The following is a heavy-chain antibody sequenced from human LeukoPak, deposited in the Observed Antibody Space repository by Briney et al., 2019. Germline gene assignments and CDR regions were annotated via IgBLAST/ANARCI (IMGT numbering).Heavy chain of an antibody. J-gene: IGHJ3*02. Sequence: GGSLRLSCAASGFTFDDYGMSWVRQAPAKGLEWVSGINWNGGSTGYADSVKGRFTISRDNAKNSLYLQMNSLRAEDTALYYCARDIRWGVVDDGFDIWGQGTMVTVSS. CDR2: INWNGGST. V-gene: IGHV3-20*04. CDR1: GFTFDDYG. CDR3: ARDIRWGVVDDGFDI. D-gene: IGHD2-15*01.